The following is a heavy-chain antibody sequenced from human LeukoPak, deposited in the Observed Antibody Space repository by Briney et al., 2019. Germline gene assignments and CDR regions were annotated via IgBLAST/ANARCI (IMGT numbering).Heavy chain of an antibody. CDR1: GFTFSTYS. J-gene: IGHJ3*02. V-gene: IGHV3-21*01. CDR3: ARAGFGELLVAAFDI. CDR2: ISSSSTYI. D-gene: IGHD1-26*01. Sequence: GGSLRLSCAAYGFTFSTYSMNWVRQAPGKGLEWVSSISSSSTYIYYADSLKGRFTISRDNAKKSLYLQMNSLRVEDTAVYYCARAGFGELLVAAFDIWGQGTMVTVSS.